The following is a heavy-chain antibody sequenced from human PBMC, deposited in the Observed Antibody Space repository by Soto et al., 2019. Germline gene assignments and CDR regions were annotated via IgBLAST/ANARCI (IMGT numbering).Heavy chain of an antibody. CDR2: IYYSGST. CDR3: ERLVPGGSVDY. CDR1: GGSISSGGYY. J-gene: IGHJ4*02. V-gene: IGHV4-31*03. Sequence: PSETLSLTCTVSGGSISSGGYYWSWIRQHPGKGLEWIGYIYYSGSTYYNPSLKSRVTISVDTSKNQFSLKLSSVTAADTAVYYCERLVPGGSVDYWGQGTLVTVSS. D-gene: IGHD2-15*01.